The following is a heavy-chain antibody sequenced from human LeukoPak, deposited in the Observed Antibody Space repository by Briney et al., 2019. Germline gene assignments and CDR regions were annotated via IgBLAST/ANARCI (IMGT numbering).Heavy chain of an antibody. CDR2: ISSSGGTI. CDR3: ARDRMWELTQFDY. D-gene: IGHD1-26*01. Sequence: AGGSLRLSCAASGFTFSDYYMSWIRQAPGKGLEWVSYISSSGGTIYYADSVKGRFTISRDNAKNSLYLQMNSLRAEDTAVYYCARDRMWELTQFDYWGQGTLVTVSS. V-gene: IGHV3-11*04. J-gene: IGHJ4*02. CDR1: GFTFSDYY.